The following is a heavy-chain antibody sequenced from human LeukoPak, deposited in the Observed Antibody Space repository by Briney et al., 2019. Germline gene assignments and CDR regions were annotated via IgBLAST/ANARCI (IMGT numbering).Heavy chain of an antibody. D-gene: IGHD6-19*01. J-gene: IGHJ4*02. CDR1: GFTFRSYG. CDR2: TSYDGSNK. V-gene: IGHV3-30*18. Sequence: PGRSLRLSCAASGFTFRSYGMHWVRQAPGKGLEWVAVTSYDGSNKYYADSVKGRFTISRDNSKNTLYLQMNSLKAEDTAVYYCSKRVALPRTRGFDSWGQGTPVTVSS. CDR3: SKRVALPRTRGFDS.